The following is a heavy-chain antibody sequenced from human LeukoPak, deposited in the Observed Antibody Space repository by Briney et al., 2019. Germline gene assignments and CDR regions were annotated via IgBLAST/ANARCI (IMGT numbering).Heavy chain of an antibody. CDR1: GFTFSGYA. J-gene: IGHJ4*02. CDR3: AKDGVVTITFDY. CDR2: ISGSGGST. V-gene: IGHV3-23*01. D-gene: IGHD3-16*01. Sequence: GGSLRLSCTASGFTFSGYAMSWVRQAPGKGLEWVSVISGSGGSTYYGDSVKGRFTISRDNSKNTPYLQMNSLRAGDTAVYYCAKDGVVTITFDYWGQGTLVTVSP.